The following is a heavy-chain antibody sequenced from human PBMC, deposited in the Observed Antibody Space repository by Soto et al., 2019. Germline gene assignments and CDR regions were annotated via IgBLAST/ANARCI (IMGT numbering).Heavy chain of an antibody. D-gene: IGHD3-10*01. Sequence: QVQLVQSGAEVKKPGSSVKVSCKVSGGTFSSHAINWLRQAPGQGLEWMGVIIPVTDTPNNAEKFQGRVTITADKSTTTVYMALSRLTFDDTAVYFCARGNKGPGHYGPGSQGWYGPWGQGTLVTVSS. CDR3: ARGNKGPGHYGPGSQGWYGP. J-gene: IGHJ5*02. V-gene: IGHV1-69*06. CDR2: IIPVTDTP. CDR1: GGTFSSHA.